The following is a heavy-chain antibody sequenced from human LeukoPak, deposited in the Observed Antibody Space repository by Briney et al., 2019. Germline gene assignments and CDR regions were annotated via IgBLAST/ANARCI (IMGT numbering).Heavy chain of an antibody. V-gene: IGHV4-59*01. Sequence: KPSETLSLTCTVSGGYISSYYWSWIRQPPGKGLEWIGYIYYSGSTSYNPSLKSRVTMSVDTSKNHFSLKLSSVTAADTAVYYCAGGSRFYLNHFDYWGQGTLVTVSS. J-gene: IGHJ4*02. CDR2: IYYSGST. CDR1: GGYISSYY. CDR3: AGGSRFYLNHFDY. D-gene: IGHD2-15*01.